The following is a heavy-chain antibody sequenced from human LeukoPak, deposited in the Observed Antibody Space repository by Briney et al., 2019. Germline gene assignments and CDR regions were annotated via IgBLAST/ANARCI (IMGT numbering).Heavy chain of an antibody. D-gene: IGHD3-10*02. V-gene: IGHV3-21*01. CDR1: GFTFSSYS. Sequence: GGSLRLSCAASGFTFSSYSMNWVRQAPGKGLEWVSSISSSSSYIYYADSVKGRFTFSRDNAKHSLYLQMNSLRAEDTAVYYCAELGITMIGGVWGKGTTVTISS. CDR3: AELGITMIGGV. CDR2: ISSSSSYI. J-gene: IGHJ6*04.